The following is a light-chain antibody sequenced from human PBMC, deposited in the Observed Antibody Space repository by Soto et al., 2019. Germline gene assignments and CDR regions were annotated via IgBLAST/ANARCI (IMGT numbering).Light chain of an antibody. Sequence: EIVMTQSPPTLSVTLGERATLSCRASQDISSNLAWYQQKPGQAPRLLIYDASTRATGIPARFSGSGSETEFTLTISSLQSEDFAVYYCQQYNNWPPYTFGQGTKLEIK. J-gene: IGKJ2*01. CDR2: DAS. CDR1: QDISSN. CDR3: QQYNNWPPYT. V-gene: IGKV3-15*01.